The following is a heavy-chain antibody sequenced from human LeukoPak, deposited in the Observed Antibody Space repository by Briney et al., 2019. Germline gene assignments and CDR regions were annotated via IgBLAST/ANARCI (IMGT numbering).Heavy chain of an antibody. Sequence: ASVKVSCKASGYTFTSYYMHWVRQAPGQGLEWMGIINPSGGSTSYAQRFQGRVTMTRDTSTSTVYMELSSLRSEDTAVYYCARDASFTRSDYWGQGTLVTVSS. J-gene: IGHJ4*02. V-gene: IGHV1-46*01. CDR2: INPSGGST. CDR3: ARDASFTRSDY. CDR1: GYTFTSYY. D-gene: IGHD3-3*01.